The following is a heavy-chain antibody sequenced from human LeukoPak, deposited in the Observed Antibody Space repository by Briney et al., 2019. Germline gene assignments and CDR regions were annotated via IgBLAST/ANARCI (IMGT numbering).Heavy chain of an antibody. V-gene: IGHV1-2*02. CDR2: INPNSGGT. Sequence: ASVKVSCKASGYTFTGYYMHWVRQAPGQGLEWMGWINPNSGGTNYAQKLQGRVTMTTDTSTSTAYMELRSLRSDDTAVYYCARAPYYDSSGSNWFDPWGQGTLVTVSS. CDR3: ARAPYYDSSGSNWFDP. CDR1: GYTFTGYY. D-gene: IGHD3-22*01. J-gene: IGHJ5*02.